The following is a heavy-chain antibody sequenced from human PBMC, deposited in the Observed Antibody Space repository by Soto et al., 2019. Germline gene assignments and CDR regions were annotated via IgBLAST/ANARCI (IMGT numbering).Heavy chain of an antibody. CDR3: ARLKLGLDSCSGMAG. Sequence: QVQLVQSGAEVRKSGASVKVSCKASGYTFSDYFIPWLRQAPGQGLEWVAWINPKTAATNYAKKFQDRVTVTSDASFRTAYLELTRLRPDYTALDYCARLKLGLDSCSGMAGWGQGTAVSVTS. J-gene: IGHJ6*02. D-gene: IGHD1-26*01. V-gene: IGHV1-2*02. CDR1: GYTFSDYF. CDR2: INPKTAAT.